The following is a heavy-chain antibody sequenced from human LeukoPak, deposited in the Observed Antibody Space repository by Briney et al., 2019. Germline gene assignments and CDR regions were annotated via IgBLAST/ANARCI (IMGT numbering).Heavy chain of an antibody. D-gene: IGHD4-17*01. V-gene: IGHV1-18*01. CDR2: ISAYNCNT. CDR3: ARVHEAATVTTIYYYYYMDV. CDR1: GYTFTSYG. J-gene: IGHJ6*03. Sequence: ASVKVPCKASGYTFTSYGISWVRQAPGQGLEWMGWISAYNCNTNYAQKLQGRVTKTTDTSTSRAYVELRSLRADDTAVYYCARVHEAATVTTIYYYYYMDVWGKGTTVTISS.